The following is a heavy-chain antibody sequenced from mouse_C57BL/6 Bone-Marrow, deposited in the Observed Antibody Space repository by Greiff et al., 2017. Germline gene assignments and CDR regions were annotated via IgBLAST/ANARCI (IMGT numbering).Heavy chain of an antibody. Sequence: VKLMQSGAELARPGASVKLSCKASGYTFTSYGISWVKQRTGQGLEWIGEIYPSSGNTYYNEKFKGKATLTADKSSSTAYMELRSLTSEDSAVYFCARLGLPWYFDVWGTGTTVTVSA. D-gene: IGHD2-2*01. CDR3: ARLGLPWYFDV. CDR1: GYTFTSYG. J-gene: IGHJ1*03. V-gene: IGHV1-81*01. CDR2: IYPSSGNT.